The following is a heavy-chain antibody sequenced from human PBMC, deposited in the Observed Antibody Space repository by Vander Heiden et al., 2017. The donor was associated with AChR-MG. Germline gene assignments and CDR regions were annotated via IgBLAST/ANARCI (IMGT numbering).Heavy chain of an antibody. CDR2: TYHRSNGNH. CDR1: GASVSSNSAT. V-gene: IGHV6-1*01. CDR3: ARADYSDSSGHSYYGMDV. J-gene: IGHJ6*02. D-gene: IGHD3-22*01. Sequence: QVQLQQAGPGLVKPSQTLPLTCAIPGASVSSNSATWNWIRQSPLRGVEWLERTYHRSNGNHDYALSVRSRITINPDTSKNQFSLQVNSVTPDDSAVYYCARADYSDSSGHSYYGMDVWGQGTTVTVSS.